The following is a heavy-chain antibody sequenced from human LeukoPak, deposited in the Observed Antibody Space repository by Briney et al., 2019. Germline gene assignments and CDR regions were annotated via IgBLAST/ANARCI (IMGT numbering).Heavy chain of an antibody. CDR3: ATVTYYYGPTAPYFYF. Sequence: EASVKVSCKISGYTLTELPIHWVRQAPGEGLEWMGDFDPEDGETINVQKFQDRVTMTEDTSTDTAYMELSSLRSEDTAVYYCATVTYYYGPTAPYFYFWGQGTLVTVSS. CDR2: FDPEDGET. V-gene: IGHV1-24*01. J-gene: IGHJ4*02. D-gene: IGHD3-10*01. CDR1: GYTLTELP.